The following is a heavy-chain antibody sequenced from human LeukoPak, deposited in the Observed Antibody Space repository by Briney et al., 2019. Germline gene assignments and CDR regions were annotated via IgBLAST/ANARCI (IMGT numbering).Heavy chain of an antibody. V-gene: IGHV3-33*01. D-gene: IGHD1-14*01. CDR3: ARDSRRTCDY. CDR2: IWYDGSNK. CDR1: GFTFSSYG. J-gene: IGHJ4*02. Sequence: GGSLRLSCAASGFTFSSYGMHWVRQALGKGLEWVAVIWYDGSNKYYADSVKGRFTISRDNSKNTLYLQMNSLRAEDTAVYYCARDSRRTCDYWGQGTLVTVSS.